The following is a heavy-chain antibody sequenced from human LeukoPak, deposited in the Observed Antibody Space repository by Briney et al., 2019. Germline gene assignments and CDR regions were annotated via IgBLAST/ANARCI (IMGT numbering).Heavy chain of an antibody. V-gene: IGHV3-15*01. CDR1: GFTFSNAW. D-gene: IGHD2-2*01. Sequence: PGGSLRLSCAASGFTFSNAWMSWVRQAPGKGLEWVGRIKSKTDGGTTDYAAPVKGRFTISRDDSKNTLYLQMNSLKTEDTAAYYCTTSPYCSSTSCPLDYWGQGTLVTVSS. J-gene: IGHJ4*02. CDR2: IKSKTDGGTT. CDR3: TTSPYCSSTSCPLDY.